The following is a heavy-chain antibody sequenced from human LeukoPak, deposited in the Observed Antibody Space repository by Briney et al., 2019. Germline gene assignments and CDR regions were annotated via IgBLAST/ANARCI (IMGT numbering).Heavy chain of an antibody. D-gene: IGHD5-18*01. Sequence: PSETLSLTCAVYGGSFSGYYWSWIRQPPGKGLEWIGEINHSGSTNYNPSLKSRVTISVDTSKNQFSLKLSSVTAADTAVYYCASRDVDTAMVDYWGQGTLVTVSS. CDR3: ASRDVDTAMVDY. J-gene: IGHJ4*02. V-gene: IGHV4-34*01. CDR2: INHSGST. CDR1: GGSFSGYY.